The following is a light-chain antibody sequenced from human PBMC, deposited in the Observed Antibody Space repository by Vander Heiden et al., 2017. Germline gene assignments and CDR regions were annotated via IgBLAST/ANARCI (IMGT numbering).Light chain of an antibody. V-gene: IGKV1-5*03. Sequence: DIHMTQSPSTLSASVGDRVTIPCRPTQSISSWLAWYQQKPGKAPKLLIYKASTVESGVPSRFSGSGSGTEFTLTISSRQTDDFATYYGQQDNSARTFGQGTKVEIK. CDR2: KAS. CDR1: QSISSW. CDR3: QQDNSART. J-gene: IGKJ1*01.